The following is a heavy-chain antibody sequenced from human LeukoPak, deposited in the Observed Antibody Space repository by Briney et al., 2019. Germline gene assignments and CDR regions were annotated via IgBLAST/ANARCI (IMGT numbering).Heavy chain of an antibody. V-gene: IGHV3-30*02. CDR1: GSTFSSYG. CDR3: AKDSDVWSGYFDY. D-gene: IGHD3-3*01. CDR2: IRYDETNK. J-gene: IGHJ4*02. Sequence: GGSLRLSCAASGSTFSSYGMHWVRQAPGKGLEWVAFIRYDETNKYYADSVQGRFTISRDNSKNTLYLQMNNLRIEDTAVYSCAKDSDVWSGYFDYWGQGTLVTVSS.